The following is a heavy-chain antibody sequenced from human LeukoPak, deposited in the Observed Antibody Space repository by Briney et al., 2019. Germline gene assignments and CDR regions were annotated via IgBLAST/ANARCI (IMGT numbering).Heavy chain of an antibody. CDR3: TRESGAFSPFGF. Sequence: SETLSLTCAVSGGSILTTNWWSWVRQPPGKGLEWIGEVHLSGASNYNPSLKSRVNMSIDKSKNQLSLELTSVTAADTAIYYCTRESGAFSPFGFWGQGTLVTVST. D-gene: IGHD1-26*01. CDR2: VHLSGAS. CDR1: GGSILTTNW. V-gene: IGHV4-4*02. J-gene: IGHJ4*02.